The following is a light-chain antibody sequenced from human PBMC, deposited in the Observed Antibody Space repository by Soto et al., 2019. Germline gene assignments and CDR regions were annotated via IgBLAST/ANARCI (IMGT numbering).Light chain of an antibody. J-gene: IGKJ1*01. CDR2: AAS. V-gene: IGKV1-39*01. Sequence: DIQLTQSPSSLSASVGDRVTLTCLASQSISTYLNWYQHKPGKVPKILIYAASSLQSGVPSRFSGSGSGTDFTLTISSLQPEDFATYYCQQSYSSPRTFGQGTKVDIK. CDR3: QQSYSSPRT. CDR1: QSISTY.